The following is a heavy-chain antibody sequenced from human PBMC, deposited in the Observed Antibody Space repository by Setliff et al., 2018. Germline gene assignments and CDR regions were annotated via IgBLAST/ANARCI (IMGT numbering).Heavy chain of an antibody. CDR3: VRPGGTTVVARHFDY. CDR1: DDSFTSSRYY. J-gene: IGHJ4*01. V-gene: IGHV4-39*01. Sequence: SEPLSLTCTVSDDSFTSSRYYWGWIRQAPGSGLEWIGSISYGGTPYYNASVESRVTISIDTSRNQFSLELRSVTVADTATYYCVRPGGTTVVARHFDYWGSGILVTVSS. D-gene: IGHD2-15*01. CDR2: ISYGGTP.